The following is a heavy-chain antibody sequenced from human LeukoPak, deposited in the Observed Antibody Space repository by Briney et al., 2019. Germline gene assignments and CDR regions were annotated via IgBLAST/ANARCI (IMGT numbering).Heavy chain of an antibody. CDR3: VRDDYDSSGPADY. J-gene: IGHJ4*02. V-gene: IGHV1-69*05. CDR1: GGTFSSYA. D-gene: IGHD3-22*01. Sequence: SSVKVSCKASGGTFSSYAISWVRQAPGQGLEWMGRIIPIFGTANYAQKFQGRVTITTDESTSTAYMELSSLRSEDTAVYYCVRDDYDSSGPADYWGQGTLVTVSS. CDR2: IIPIFGTA.